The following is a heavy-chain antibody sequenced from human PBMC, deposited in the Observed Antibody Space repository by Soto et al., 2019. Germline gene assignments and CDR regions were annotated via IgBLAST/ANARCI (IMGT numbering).Heavy chain of an antibody. J-gene: IGHJ6*02. V-gene: IGHV6-1*01. CDR3: ARSEEDSDYYYYGMDV. Sequence: SQTLSLTCVISGGDVSSNSVAWNWVRQSPSRGLEWLGRTYYRSRWYSDYALSVRSRIVINSDTSKNQFSLQLNSVTPDDTAVYFCARSEEDSDYYYYGMDVWGQGTTVTVSS. CDR1: GGDVSSNSVA. D-gene: IGHD2-15*01. CDR2: TYYRSRWYS.